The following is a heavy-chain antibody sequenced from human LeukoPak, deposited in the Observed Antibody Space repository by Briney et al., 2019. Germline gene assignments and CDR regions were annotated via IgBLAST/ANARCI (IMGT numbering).Heavy chain of an antibody. D-gene: IGHD1/OR15-1a*01. CDR2: INQDGSEK. Sequence: GGSLRLSCAASGFTFSSYWMTWVRQAPGKGLEWVANINQDGSEKNYIDSVKGRFTISRDNAKNSLYLQMNSLRAEDTAMYYCARSNNGAFDIWGQGTMVTVSS. CDR3: ARSNNGAFDI. CDR1: GFTFSSYW. V-gene: IGHV3-7*01. J-gene: IGHJ3*02.